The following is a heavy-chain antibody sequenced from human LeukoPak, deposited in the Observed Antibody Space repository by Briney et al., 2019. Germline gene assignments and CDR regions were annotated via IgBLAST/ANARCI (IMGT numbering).Heavy chain of an antibody. CDR2: IWYDGSNK. J-gene: IGHJ4*02. D-gene: IGHD6-13*01. CDR3: AKPTGSSWYFDY. V-gene: IGHV3-33*06. CDR1: GFTVSSHW. Sequence: GGSLRLSCAVSGFTVSSHWMHWVRQAPGKGLEWVAVIWYDGSNKYYADSVKGRFTISRDNSKNTLYLQMNSLRAEDTAVYYCAKPTGSSWYFDYWGQGTLVTVSS.